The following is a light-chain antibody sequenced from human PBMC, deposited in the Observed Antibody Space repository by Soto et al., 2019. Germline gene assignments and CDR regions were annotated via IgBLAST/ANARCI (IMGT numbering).Light chain of an antibody. J-gene: IGKJ1*01. Sequence: EVVMTQSPATLSVSPGERSTLSCMAIQGVSRNLAWYQHKPGQAPRLLIYGVFTRATGIPGRFSGGGSGTEFTLTINGLQSEDFAVYYCHQYNNWPRTFGQGTKVEIK. CDR3: HQYNNWPRT. CDR2: GVF. CDR1: QGVSRN. V-gene: IGKV3-15*01.